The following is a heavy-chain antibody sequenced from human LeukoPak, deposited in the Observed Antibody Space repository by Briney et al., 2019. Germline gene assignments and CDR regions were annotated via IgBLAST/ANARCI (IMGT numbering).Heavy chain of an antibody. J-gene: IGHJ3*02. D-gene: IGHD5-18*01. V-gene: IGHV3-30*18. CDR2: ISYDGSNK. CDR1: GFTFSSYG. CDR3: AKTSGGYSYGPFFDI. Sequence: PGGSLRLSCAASGFTFSSYGMHWVRQAPGKGLEWVAVISYDGSNKYYADSVKGRFTISRDNSKNTLYLQMNSLRAEDTAVYYCAKTSGGYSYGPFFDIWGQGTMVTVSS.